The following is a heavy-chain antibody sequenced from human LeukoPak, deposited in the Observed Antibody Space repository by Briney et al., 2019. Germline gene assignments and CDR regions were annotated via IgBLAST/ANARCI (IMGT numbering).Heavy chain of an antibody. CDR2: IIPIFGTA. CDR1: GYTFTGYY. D-gene: IGHD2-8*02. CDR3: ARDGEAGGYFDY. V-gene: IGHV1-69*05. Sequence: SVKVSCKASGYTFTGYYMHWVRQAPGQGLEWMGRIIPIFGTANYAQKFQGRVTITTDESTSTAYMELSSLRSEDTAVYYCARDGEAGGYFDYWGQGTLVTVSS. J-gene: IGHJ4*02.